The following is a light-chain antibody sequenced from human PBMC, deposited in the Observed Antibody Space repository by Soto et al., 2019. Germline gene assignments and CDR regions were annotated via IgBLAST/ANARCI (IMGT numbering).Light chain of an antibody. J-gene: IGKJ1*01. CDR1: QSVSSN. CDR2: GAS. V-gene: IGKV3-15*01. CDR3: QQYNKFT. Sequence: EIVMTQSQATLSVSPGERATLSCRASQSVSSNLAWYQQKPGQAPRLLIYGASTRATGIPARFSGSGSGTEFTLTISSLQSEDFAVYYCQQYNKFTFGQGTKVDIK.